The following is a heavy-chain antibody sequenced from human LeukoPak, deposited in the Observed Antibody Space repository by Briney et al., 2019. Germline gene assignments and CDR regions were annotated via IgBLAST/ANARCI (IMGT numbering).Heavy chain of an antibody. Sequence: GESLKISCKGSGYSFTSYWIGWVRPMPGKGLEWIGIIYPGDSDTRYSPSFQGQVIISADKSISTAYLQWSSLKASDTAMYYCARQAYCGGVCYFDYWGQGTLVTVSS. J-gene: IGHJ4*02. CDR2: IYPGDSDT. CDR3: ARQAYCGGVCYFDY. CDR1: GYSFTSYW. D-gene: IGHD2-21*02. V-gene: IGHV5-51*01.